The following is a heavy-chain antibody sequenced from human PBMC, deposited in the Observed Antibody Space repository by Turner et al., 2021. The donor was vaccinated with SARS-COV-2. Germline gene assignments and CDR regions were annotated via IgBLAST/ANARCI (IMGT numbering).Heavy chain of an antibody. D-gene: IGHD6-13*01. V-gene: IGHV3-48*03. CDR2: ISSSGSII. CDR1: GFPFSSYE. CDR3: ARDLVRYTSSWYGSDGDYYGMDV. J-gene: IGHJ6*02. Sequence: EVQLVESGGGLVQPGGSLRLSCAASGFPFSSYEMNWVRQAPGKGLEWVSYISSSGSIIYYADSVKGRFTISRDNAKNSLYLQMNSLRAEDTAVYYCARDLVRYTSSWYGSDGDYYGMDVWGQGTTVTVSS.